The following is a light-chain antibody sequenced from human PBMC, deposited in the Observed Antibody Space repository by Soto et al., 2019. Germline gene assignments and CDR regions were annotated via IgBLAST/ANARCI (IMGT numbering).Light chain of an antibody. V-gene: IGKV3-15*01. CDR1: QSVSNN. CDR2: GAS. Sequence: EIVMTQSPATLSVSPGERATLSCRASQSVSNNLAWYQQKPGQAPRLLIYGASTRATGIPARFSGSGSGTQCTLSISSLQSEDFAGYYCQQYNTWPRTLGQGTKVEI. CDR3: QQYNTWPRT. J-gene: IGKJ1*01.